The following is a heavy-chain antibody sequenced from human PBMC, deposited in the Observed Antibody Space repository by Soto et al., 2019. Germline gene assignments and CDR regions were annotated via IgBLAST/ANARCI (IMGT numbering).Heavy chain of an antibody. D-gene: IGHD1-26*01. J-gene: IGHJ3*01. Sequence: SETLSLTCALSGGSLTSGGFFWSWIRQPPGKGLEWIGYINHSGSTYFNPSLKSRVIISLDNSRTQFSLKLSSVTAADTAVYYCASSSGVGYPFDFWGQGTMVTVSS. V-gene: IGHV4-30-2*01. CDR2: INHSGST. CDR1: GGSLTSGGFF. CDR3: ASSSGVGYPFDF.